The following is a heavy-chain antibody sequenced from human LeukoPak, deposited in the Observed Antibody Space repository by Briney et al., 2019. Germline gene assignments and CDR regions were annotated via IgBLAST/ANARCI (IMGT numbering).Heavy chain of an antibody. CDR1: GYSFTNYW. D-gene: IGHD4-23*01. J-gene: IGHJ4*02. CDR2: IQPRDSDG. CDR3: ARGLQTTVVTPFAY. Sequence: GESLKISCKGSGYSFTNYWIGWVRQMPGKGLEWMGIIQPRDSDGGYSPSFRGRVTFSADKSNNTADLQWSSLKASDTAIYYCARGLQTTVVTPFAYWGQGTLVTVSS. V-gene: IGHV5-51*01.